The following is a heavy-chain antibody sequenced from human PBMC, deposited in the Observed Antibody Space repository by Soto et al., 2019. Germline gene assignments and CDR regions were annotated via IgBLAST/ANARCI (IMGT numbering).Heavy chain of an antibody. CDR3: AIFFTFFGFNRDLFSFPRRRAYDL. J-gene: IGHJ2*01. Sequence: PSQNLSLTYAGYGGSFSEFYWSWIRQPPGKGLEWIGEINHRGSTNYNPSLKSRVTPSVDTSKNQFSLRLSSVTAADTAMYYCAIFFTFFGFNRDLFSFPRRRAYDL. D-gene: IGHD3-16*01. CDR2: INHRGST. V-gene: IGHV4-34*01. CDR1: GGSFSEFY.